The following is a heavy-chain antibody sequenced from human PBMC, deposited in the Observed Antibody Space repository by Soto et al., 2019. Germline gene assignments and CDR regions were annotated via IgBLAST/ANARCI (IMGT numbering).Heavy chain of an antibody. Sequence: QVQLQESGPGLVKPSQTLSLTCTVSGGSISSGGYYWSWIRQHPGKGLEWIGYIYYSGSTYYNPSLKSRVTISVDTSKNQFYLKLSSVTAADTAVYYCATAVVVVVAATPVFGLGWFDPWGQGTLVTVSS. V-gene: IGHV4-31*03. CDR2: IYYSGST. CDR1: GGSISSGGYY. D-gene: IGHD2-15*01. CDR3: ATAVVVVVAATPVFGLGWFDP. J-gene: IGHJ5*02.